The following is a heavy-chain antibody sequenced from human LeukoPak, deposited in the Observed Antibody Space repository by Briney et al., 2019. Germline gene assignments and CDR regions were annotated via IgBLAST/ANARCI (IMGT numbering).Heavy chain of an antibody. CDR1: GGSISSSSYY. J-gene: IGHJ4*02. Sequence: SETLSLTCTVSGGSISSSSYYWSWIRQPPGKGLEWIGEINHSGSTNYNPSLKSRVTISVDTSKNQFSLKLSSVTAADTAVYYCASMIGYCSGGSCPHWGQGTLVTVSS. CDR3: ASMIGYCSGGSCPH. V-gene: IGHV4-39*07. D-gene: IGHD2-15*01. CDR2: INHSGST.